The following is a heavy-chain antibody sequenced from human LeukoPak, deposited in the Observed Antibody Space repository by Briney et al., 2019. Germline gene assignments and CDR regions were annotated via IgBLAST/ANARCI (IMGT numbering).Heavy chain of an antibody. CDR1: GGSISSGGYY. CDR3: ARGGYYGSGNDFRFDP. CDR2: IYTSGNT. Sequence: SETLSLTCTVSGGSISSGGYYWSWIRQPAGKGLEWIGRIYTSGNTNYNPSLKSRVTISVDTSKSQFSLKLSSVTAADTAIYYCARGGYYGSGNDFRFDPWGQGTLVTVSS. J-gene: IGHJ5*02. V-gene: IGHV4-61*02. D-gene: IGHD3-10*01.